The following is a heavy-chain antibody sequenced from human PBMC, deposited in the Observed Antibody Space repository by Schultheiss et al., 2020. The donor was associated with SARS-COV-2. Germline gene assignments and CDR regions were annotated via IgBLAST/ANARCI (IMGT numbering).Heavy chain of an antibody. CDR1: GGSISGYY. J-gene: IGHJ5*02. CDR2: INHSGST. Sequence: SETLSLTCAVYGGSISGYYWSWIRQPPGKGLEWIGEINHSGSTNYNPSLKSRVTISVDTSKNQFSLKLSSVTAADTAVYYCARRGGFSYYYGSSGLNWFDPWGQGTLVTVSS. CDR3: ARRGGFSYYYGSSGLNWFDP. D-gene: IGHD3-22*01. V-gene: IGHV4-34*01.